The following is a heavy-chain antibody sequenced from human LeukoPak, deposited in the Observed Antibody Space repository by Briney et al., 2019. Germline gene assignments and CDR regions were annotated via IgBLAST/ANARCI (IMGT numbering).Heavy chain of an antibody. CDR1: GGSISSYY. V-gene: IGHV4-4*07. J-gene: IGHJ3*02. Sequence: SETLSLTCTVSGGSISSYYWSWIRQPAGKGLEWIGRIYTSGSTNYNPSLKSRVTMSVDTSKNQFSLKLSSVTAADTAVYYCARDPKIYDFWSGYYLDADAFDIWGQGTMVTVSS. CDR3: ARDPKIYDFWSGYYLDADAFDI. D-gene: IGHD3-3*01. CDR2: IYTSGST.